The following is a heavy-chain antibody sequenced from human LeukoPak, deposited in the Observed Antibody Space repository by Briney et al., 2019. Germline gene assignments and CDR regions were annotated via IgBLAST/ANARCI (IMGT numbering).Heavy chain of an antibody. D-gene: IGHD3-9*01. CDR1: GFTFSSYS. V-gene: IGHV3-21*01. J-gene: IGHJ6*02. Sequence: GGSLRLSCAASGFTFSSYSMNWVRQAPGKGLEWVSSISSSSSYIYYADSVKGRFTISRDNAKNSLYLQMNSLRAEDMAVYYCAREVRTGYFLYGMDVWGQGTTVTVSS. CDR2: ISSSSSYI. CDR3: AREVRTGYFLYGMDV.